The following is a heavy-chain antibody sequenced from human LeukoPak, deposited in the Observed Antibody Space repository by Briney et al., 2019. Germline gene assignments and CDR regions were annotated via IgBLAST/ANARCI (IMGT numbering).Heavy chain of an antibody. V-gene: IGHV4-34*01. CDR3: ARAFPVWFATQTRPNWFDP. CDR2: INHSGST. Sequence: KPSETLSLTCAVYGGSFSGYYWSWIRQPPGKGLEWIGEINHSGSTNYNPSLKSRVTISVDTSKNQFSLKLSSVTAADTAVYYCARAFPVWFATQTRPNWFDPWGQGTLVTVSS. CDR1: GGSFSGYY. D-gene: IGHD3-10*01. J-gene: IGHJ5*02.